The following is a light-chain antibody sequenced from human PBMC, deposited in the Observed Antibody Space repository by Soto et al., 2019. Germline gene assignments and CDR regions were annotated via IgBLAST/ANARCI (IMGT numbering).Light chain of an antibody. Sequence: IVLTQSPATLSFSPGEEATLSCRASQSIAIYLAWYQHKSGQSPRLLIYDTSNRAPGIPDRFSGSASGTDFTLTISSLEPEDFAVYYCQQRATWPWTFGQGTTVEIK. CDR3: QQRATWPWT. V-gene: IGKV3-11*01. CDR1: QSIAIY. CDR2: DTS. J-gene: IGKJ1*01.